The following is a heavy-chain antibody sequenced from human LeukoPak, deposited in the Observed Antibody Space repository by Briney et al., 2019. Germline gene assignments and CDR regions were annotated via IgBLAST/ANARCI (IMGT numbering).Heavy chain of an antibody. CDR2: ISWNSGSI. J-gene: IGHJ4*02. V-gene: IGHV3-9*03. D-gene: IGHD6-13*01. CDR1: GFTFDDYA. CDR3: AKGGYSSSWYVWLGGDYFDY. Sequence: PGGSLRLSCAASGFTFDDYAMHWVRQAPGKGLEWVSGISWNSGSIGYADSVKGRFTISRDNAKNSLYLQMNSLRAEDMALYYCAKGGYSSSWYVWLGGDYFDYWGQGTLVTVSS.